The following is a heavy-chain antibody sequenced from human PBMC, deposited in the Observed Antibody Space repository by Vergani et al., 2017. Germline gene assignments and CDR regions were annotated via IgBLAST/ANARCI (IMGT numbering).Heavy chain of an antibody. D-gene: IGHD2-15*01. Sequence: QVQLVESGGGLVKPGGSLRLSCAASGFTFSDYYMSWIRPAPGKGLEWLSYICTSGSSRNYADSVEGRFTFSRDNAKNSLYLQMNSLRAEDTAVYHCARVRSSAGRVRAFDYWGQGTLGTVSS. CDR3: ARVRSSAGRVRAFDY. V-gene: IGHV3-11*01. J-gene: IGHJ4*02. CDR1: GFTFSDYY. CDR2: ICTSGSSR.